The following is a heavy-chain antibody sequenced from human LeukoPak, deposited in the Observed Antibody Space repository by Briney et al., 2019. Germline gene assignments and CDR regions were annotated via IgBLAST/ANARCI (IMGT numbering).Heavy chain of an antibody. J-gene: IGHJ6*02. V-gene: IGHV3-33*01. CDR3: AREAMPPNYYGMDV. CDR2: IWYDGSNK. D-gene: IGHD2-2*01. CDR1: GFTFSSYG. Sequence: GGSLRLSCAASGFTFSSYGMHWVRQAPGKGLEWVAVIWYDGSNKHYADSVKGRFTISRDNSKNTLYLQMNSLRAEDTAVYYCAREAMPPNYYGMDVWGQGTTVTVSS.